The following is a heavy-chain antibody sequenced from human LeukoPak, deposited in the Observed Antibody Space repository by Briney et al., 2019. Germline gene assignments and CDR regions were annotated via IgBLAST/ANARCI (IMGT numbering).Heavy chain of an antibody. D-gene: IGHD6-19*01. CDR2: ISSSSSYI. J-gene: IGHJ3*02. CDR1: GFTFSSYS. Sequence: GGSLRLSCAASGFTFSSYSMNWVRQAPGKELEWVSSISSSSSYIYYADSVKGRFTISRDNAKNSLYLQMNSLRAEDTAVYYCARPIAGYSSGPSAFDIWGQGTMVTVSS. V-gene: IGHV3-21*01. CDR3: ARPIAGYSSGPSAFDI.